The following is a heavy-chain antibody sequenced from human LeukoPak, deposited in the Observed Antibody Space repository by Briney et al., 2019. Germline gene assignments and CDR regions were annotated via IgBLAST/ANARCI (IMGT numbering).Heavy chain of an antibody. Sequence: PGGSLRLSCAASGFTFSNYGMHWVRQAPGKGLEWVAFIRYDGNNKYYADSVKGRFTISRDNSKNTLSLQMNSLRVEDTAVYYCANGQLVDYWGQGTLVTVSS. D-gene: IGHD6-6*01. CDR1: GFTFSNYG. V-gene: IGHV3-30*02. CDR3: ANGQLVDY. CDR2: IRYDGNNK. J-gene: IGHJ4*02.